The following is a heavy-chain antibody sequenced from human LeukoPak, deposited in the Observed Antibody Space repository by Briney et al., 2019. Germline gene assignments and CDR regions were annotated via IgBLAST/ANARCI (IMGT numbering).Heavy chain of an antibody. CDR2: ILYDGSNE. CDR1: GFTFSSHG. Sequence: GGSLRLSCAASGFTFSSHGMHWVRQAPGMGLEWVALILYDGSNEHYADSVQGRFTISRDSSRNTLYLQMNSLRAEDTAVYYCARGWGFFDYWGQGTLVTVSS. V-gene: IGHV3-30*03. J-gene: IGHJ4*02. D-gene: IGHD7-27*01. CDR3: ARGWGFFDY.